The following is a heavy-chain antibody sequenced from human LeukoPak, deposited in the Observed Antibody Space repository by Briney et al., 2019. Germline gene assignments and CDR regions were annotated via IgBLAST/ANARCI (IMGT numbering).Heavy chain of an antibody. CDR3: AKVRGLYSGSYAFDY. J-gene: IGHJ4*02. Sequence: GGSLRLSCAASGFTFSSYAMSWVRQAPGKGLEWVSGISGSGDSTYYADSVKGRFTISRDNSKNTLYLLMNSLRAEDTAVYYCAKVRGLYSGSYAFDYWGQGTLVTVSS. V-gene: IGHV3-23*01. CDR2: ISGSGDST. CDR1: GFTFSSYA. D-gene: IGHD1-26*01.